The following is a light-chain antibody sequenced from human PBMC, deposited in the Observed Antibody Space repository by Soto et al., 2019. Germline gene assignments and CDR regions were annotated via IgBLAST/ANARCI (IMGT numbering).Light chain of an antibody. CDR2: GAS. J-gene: IGKJ1*01. V-gene: IGKV3-20*01. CDR1: QSVSNSF. CDR3: QQYGSSPST. Sequence: EIVLTQSPGTLSLSPGERATLSCRASQSVSNSFLAWYQQAPGQAPRLXSYGASSRATGIPDRFSGSGSGTDFTLTISRLEPEDFAVYFCQQYGSSPSTFGQGTNVDIK.